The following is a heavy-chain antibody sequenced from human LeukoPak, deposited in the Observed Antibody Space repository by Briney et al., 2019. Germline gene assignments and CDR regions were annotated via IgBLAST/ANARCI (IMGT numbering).Heavy chain of an antibody. D-gene: IGHD6-25*01. CDR1: GGSISPYY. CDR2: IFYSGIT. J-gene: IGHJ4*02. Sequence: SETLSLTCSVSGGSISPYYWSWIRQPPGKGLEWVGYIFYSGITTYNPSLKSRVTISLDSSKNQFFLRLTSVTAADTAMYYCARAETLAAIYFDFWGQGSLVTVSS. CDR3: ARAETLAAIYFDF. V-gene: IGHV4-59*01.